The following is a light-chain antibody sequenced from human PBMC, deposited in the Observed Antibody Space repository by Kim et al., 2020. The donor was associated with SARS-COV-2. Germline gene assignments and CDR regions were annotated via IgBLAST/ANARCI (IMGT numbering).Light chain of an antibody. Sequence: SYELTQPPSVSVSPGQTASITCSGSGLGDKFAFXYQQKPGQSPVLVIYQDTRRPSGIPERFSGSNSGNTATLTISGTQAMDEADYYCQAWDSSAGVFGGG. CDR3: QAWDSSAGV. CDR2: QDT. V-gene: IGLV3-1*01. J-gene: IGLJ3*02. CDR1: GLGDKF.